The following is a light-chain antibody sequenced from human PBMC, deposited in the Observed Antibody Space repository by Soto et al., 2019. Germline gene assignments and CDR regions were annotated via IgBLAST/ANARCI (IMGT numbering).Light chain of an antibody. CDR3: QQRSNWPRT. J-gene: IGKJ1*01. CDR2: DAS. Sequence: EIVLTQSPGTLSLSPGERATLSCRASQSLSNNIYLAWYQQKPGQAPRLLIYDASNRATGIPARFSGSGSGTDFTLIISSLEPEDFAVYYCQQRSNWPRTFGQGTKVDIK. V-gene: IGKV3-11*01. CDR1: QSLSNNIY.